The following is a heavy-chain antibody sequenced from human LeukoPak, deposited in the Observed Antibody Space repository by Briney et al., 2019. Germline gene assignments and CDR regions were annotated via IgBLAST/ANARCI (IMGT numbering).Heavy chain of an antibody. V-gene: IGHV3-30*04. CDR2: ISYDGSNK. Sequence: GGSLRLSCAASGFTFSSYAMHWVRQAPGKGLEWVAVISYDGSNKYYADSVKGRFTISRDESKNTLYLQMNSLKTEDTAVYYCTTEKVRFLEWLLPYHYMDVWGKGTTVTVSS. D-gene: IGHD3-3*01. CDR1: GFTFSSYA. J-gene: IGHJ6*03. CDR3: TTEKVRFLEWLLPYHYMDV.